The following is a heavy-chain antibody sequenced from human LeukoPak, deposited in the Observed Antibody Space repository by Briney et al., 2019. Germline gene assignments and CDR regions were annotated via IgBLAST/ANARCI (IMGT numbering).Heavy chain of an antibody. J-gene: IGHJ3*02. CDR3: ARDLENTIFGVVITPQGAFDI. D-gene: IGHD3-3*01. CDR1: GGTFSSYA. CDR2: IIPIFGTA. Sequence: ASVKVSCKASGGTFSSYAISWVRQAPGQGLEWMGGIIPIFGTANYAQKFQGRVTITADESTSTAYMELSSLRSEDTAVYYCARDLENTIFGVVITPQGAFDIWGQGTMVTVSS. V-gene: IGHV1-69*01.